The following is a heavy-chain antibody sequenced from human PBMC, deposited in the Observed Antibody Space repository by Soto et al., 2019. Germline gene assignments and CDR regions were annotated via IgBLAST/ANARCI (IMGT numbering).Heavy chain of an antibody. J-gene: IGHJ4*02. D-gene: IGHD3-9*01. CDR3: ARRSDWLYLDY. Sequence: SVTLSLTCTVSGGSISSYYWSWNRQPPGKGLEWIGYIYYSGSTNYNPSLKSRVTISVDTSKNQFSLKLSSVTAADTAVYYCARRSDWLYLDYWGQGTLVTVSS. V-gene: IGHV4-59*01. CDR2: IYYSGST. CDR1: GGSISSYY.